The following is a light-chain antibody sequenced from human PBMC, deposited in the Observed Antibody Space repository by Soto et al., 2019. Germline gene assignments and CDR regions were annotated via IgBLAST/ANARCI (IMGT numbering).Light chain of an antibody. CDR3: AAWDDSLNGLV. J-gene: IGLJ2*01. CDR2: NND. V-gene: IGLV1-44*01. Sequence: QSVLTQPPSTSGTPGQRVTVSCSGSSSNIGRYAVNWYQQLPGTAPKLLIYNNDKRPSGVPDRFSGSRSGTSVSLAISGLLSEDEADYYCAAWDDSLNGLVFGAGTKLTVL. CDR1: SSNIGRYA.